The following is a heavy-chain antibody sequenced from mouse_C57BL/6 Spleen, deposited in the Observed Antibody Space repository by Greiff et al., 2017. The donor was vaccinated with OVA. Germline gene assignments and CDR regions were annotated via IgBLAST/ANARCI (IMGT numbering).Heavy chain of an antibody. CDR1: GYAFSSSW. CDR3: AREGLLGY. V-gene: IGHV1-82*01. Sequence: QVQLKESGPELVKPGASVKISCKASGYAFSSSWMNWVKQRPGKGLEWIGRIYPGDGDTNYNGKFKGKATLTADKSSSTAYMQLSSLTSEDSAVYFCAREGLLGYWGQGTTLTVSS. D-gene: IGHD2-3*01. CDR2: IYPGDGDT. J-gene: IGHJ2*01.